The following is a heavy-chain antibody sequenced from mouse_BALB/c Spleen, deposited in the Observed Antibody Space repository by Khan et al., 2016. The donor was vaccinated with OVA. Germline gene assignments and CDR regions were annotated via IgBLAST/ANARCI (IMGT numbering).Heavy chain of an antibody. CDR3: ARARGAYDYDTNWYFGV. Sequence: EVELVESGGGLVQPGGSRKLSCAASGFTFSNFGIHWVRQAPEKGLEWVAYISSGSSTIYYADKVKGRFTISRDNPKNTLLLQMTSLRSGDTAMYYCARARGAYDYDTNWYFGVWGAGTTVTVSS. V-gene: IGHV5-17*02. CDR1: GFTFSNFG. D-gene: IGHD2-4*01. CDR2: ISSGSSTI. J-gene: IGHJ1*01.